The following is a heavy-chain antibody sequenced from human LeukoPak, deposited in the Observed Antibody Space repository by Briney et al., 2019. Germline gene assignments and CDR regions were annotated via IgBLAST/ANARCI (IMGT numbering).Heavy chain of an antibody. J-gene: IGHJ4*02. CDR3: ARGGTRRYFDY. CDR1: GGSISSYY. Sequence: PSETLSLTCTVSGGSISSYYWSWIRQPPGKGLEWIGYIYYSGSTNYNPSLKSRVTISVDTSKNQFSLKLSSVTAADTAVYYCARGGTRRYFDYWGQGTLVTVSP. CDR2: IYYSGST. D-gene: IGHD1-1*01. V-gene: IGHV4-59*01.